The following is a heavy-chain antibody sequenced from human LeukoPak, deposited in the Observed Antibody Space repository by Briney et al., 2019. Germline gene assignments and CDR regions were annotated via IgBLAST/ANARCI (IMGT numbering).Heavy chain of an antibody. D-gene: IGHD3-22*01. CDR3: AKDLRDSSGYYPDYFDY. V-gene: IGHV3-30*18. CDR1: GFTFSSYG. Sequence: GESLRLSCAASGFTFSSYGMHWVRQAPGKGLEWVAVISYDGSNKYYADSVKGRFTISRDNSKNTLYLQMNSLRAEDTAVYYCAKDLRDSSGYYPDYFDYWGQGTLVTVSS. CDR2: ISYDGSNK. J-gene: IGHJ4*02.